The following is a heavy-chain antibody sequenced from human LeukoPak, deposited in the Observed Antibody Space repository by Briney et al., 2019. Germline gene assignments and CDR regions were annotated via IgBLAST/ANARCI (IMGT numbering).Heavy chain of an antibody. J-gene: IGHJ3*02. CDR2: INSDGSST. V-gene: IGHV3-74*01. D-gene: IGHD2-15*01. Sequence: GGSLRLSCAASGFTFSSYWMHWVRQAPGKGLMWVSRINSDGSSTSYADSVKGRFTISRDNAKNTLYLQMNSLRAEGTAVYYCAREGYDIVVADAFDIWGQGTMVTVSS. CDR3: AREGYDIVVADAFDI. CDR1: GFTFSSYW.